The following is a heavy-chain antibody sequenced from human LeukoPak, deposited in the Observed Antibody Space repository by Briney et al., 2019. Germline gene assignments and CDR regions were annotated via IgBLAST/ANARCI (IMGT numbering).Heavy chain of an antibody. V-gene: IGHV4-59*01. J-gene: IGHJ5*02. CDR1: GGSISGYY. Sequence: SETLSLTCTVSGGSISGYYWSWIRQPPGKGLEWIGYLYYSGSTNYNPSLKSRVTISVDTSKNQFSLELSSVTAADTAVYYCARDEDSAYGSGSYLSWGQGTLVTVSS. D-gene: IGHD3-10*01. CDR2: LYYSGST. CDR3: ARDEDSAYGSGSYLS.